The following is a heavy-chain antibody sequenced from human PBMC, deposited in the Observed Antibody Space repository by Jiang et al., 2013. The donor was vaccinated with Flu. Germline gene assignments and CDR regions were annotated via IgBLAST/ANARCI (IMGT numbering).Heavy chain of an antibody. CDR2: KQDGSEK. Sequence: KQDGSEKYYVDSVKGRFTISRDNAKNSLYLQMKSLRAEDTAVYYCARAYFEYWGQGTLVTVSS. V-gene: IGHV3-7*04. J-gene: IGHJ4*02. CDR3: ARAYFEY.